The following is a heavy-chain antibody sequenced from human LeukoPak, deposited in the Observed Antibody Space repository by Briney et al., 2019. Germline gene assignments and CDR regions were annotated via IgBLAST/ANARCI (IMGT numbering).Heavy chain of an antibody. J-gene: IGHJ5*02. D-gene: IGHD3-9*01. Sequence: SVKVACKASGGTFTSYSISWVRQAPGQGLEWMGRIIPILGIATYAQKFQGRVTITADKSTSTAYMELSSLRSEDTAVYYCAREARRLLRYFDWPPFDPSGQGTLVTVSS. CDR3: AREARRLLRYFDWPPFDP. CDR1: GGTFTSYS. CDR2: IIPILGIA. V-gene: IGHV1-69*04.